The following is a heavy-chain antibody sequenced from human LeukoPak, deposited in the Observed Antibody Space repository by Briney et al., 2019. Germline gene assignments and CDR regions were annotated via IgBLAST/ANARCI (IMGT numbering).Heavy chain of an antibody. D-gene: IGHD2-2*01. Sequence: GGSLRLSCATSGFTFSDYHMNWIRQAPGKGLEWVSYISSSGGIIYYADSVKGRFTISRDNTKNSLYLQMNSLRAEDTAVYYCAKDQEIVVVPAAMAGDYWGQGILVTVSS. CDR1: GFTFSDYH. V-gene: IGHV3-11*01. CDR3: AKDQEIVVVPAAMAGDY. J-gene: IGHJ4*02. CDR2: ISSSGGII.